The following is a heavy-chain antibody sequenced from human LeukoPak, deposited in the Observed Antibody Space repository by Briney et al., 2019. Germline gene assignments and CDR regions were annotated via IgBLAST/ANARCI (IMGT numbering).Heavy chain of an antibody. CDR2: INSDGSST. CDR1: GFTFSSYW. V-gene: IGHV3-74*01. CDR3: AKENRYGDYLFDY. D-gene: IGHD4-17*01. J-gene: IGHJ4*02. Sequence: GGSLRLSCAASGFTFSSYWMHWVRQAPGKGLVWVSRINSDGSSTSYADSVKGRFTISRDNAKNTLYLQMNSLRAEDTAVYYCAKENRYGDYLFDYWGQGTLVTVSS.